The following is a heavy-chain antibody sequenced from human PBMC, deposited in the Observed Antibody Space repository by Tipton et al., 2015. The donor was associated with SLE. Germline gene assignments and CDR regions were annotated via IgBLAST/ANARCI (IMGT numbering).Heavy chain of an antibody. CDR2: IGWDSAYI. CDR3: VRVGTPDYYMDV. Sequence: SLRLSCAASGFSFDVYAMHWVRQAPGKGLEWVAGIGWDSAYIAYEDSVEGRFTISRDNAKKSLYLQMDSLRPDDTAFYYCVRVGTPDYYMDVWGKGTRVTVSS. V-gene: IGHV3-9*01. CDR1: GFSFDVYA. J-gene: IGHJ6*03. D-gene: IGHD7-27*01.